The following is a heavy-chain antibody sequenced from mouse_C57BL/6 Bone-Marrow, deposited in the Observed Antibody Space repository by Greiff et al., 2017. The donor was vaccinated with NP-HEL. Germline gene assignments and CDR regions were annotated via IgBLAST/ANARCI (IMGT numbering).Heavy chain of an antibody. D-gene: IGHD1-1*01. CDR1: FFNIHDAF. Sequence: PLPPSCSALLRPLSSVTLSFTSSFFNIHDAFLPLFTHIPFPGLDWIVFLDPANGYPVYASKFPGNATITADTSSNTAYLQLSSLTSEDTAVYYCTTLYYYGSSSHWGQGTLVTVSA. J-gene: IGHJ3*01. CDR2: LDPANGYP. V-gene: IGHV14-4*01. CDR3: TTLYYYGSSSH.